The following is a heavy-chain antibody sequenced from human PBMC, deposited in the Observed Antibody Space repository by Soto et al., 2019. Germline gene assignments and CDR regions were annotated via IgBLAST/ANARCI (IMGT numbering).Heavy chain of an antibody. CDR1: GASISGFY. D-gene: IGHD1-1*01. Sequence: ETLSLACTVSGASISGFYWSWIRKSAGKGLEWIGRIYATGTTDYNPSLKSRVMMSVDTSKKQFSLKLRSVTAADTAVYYCVRDGTKTLRDWFDPWGQGISVTVSS. J-gene: IGHJ5*02. CDR3: VRDGTKTLRDWFDP. CDR2: IYATGTT. V-gene: IGHV4-4*07.